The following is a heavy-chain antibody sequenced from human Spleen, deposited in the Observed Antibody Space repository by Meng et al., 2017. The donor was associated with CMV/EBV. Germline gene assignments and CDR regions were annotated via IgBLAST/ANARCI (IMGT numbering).Heavy chain of an antibody. Sequence: ASGFTFSSYSMNWVRQAPGKGLEWVSSISSSSYIYYADSVKGRFTISRDNAKNSLYLQMNSLRAEDTAVYYCARDIIAVAGTGGNYWGQGTLVTVSS. J-gene: IGHJ4*02. CDR2: ISSSSYI. CDR3: ARDIIAVAGTGGNY. D-gene: IGHD6-19*01. V-gene: IGHV3-21*01. CDR1: GFTFSSYS.